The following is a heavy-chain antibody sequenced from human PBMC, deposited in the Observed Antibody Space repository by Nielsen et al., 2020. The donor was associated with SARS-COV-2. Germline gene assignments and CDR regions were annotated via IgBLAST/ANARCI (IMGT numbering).Heavy chain of an antibody. CDR3: ARSVATVVTSLNNWFDP. CDR1: GGSISSSNW. D-gene: IGHD4-23*01. V-gene: IGHV4-4*02. CDR2: IYHSGST. J-gene: IGHJ5*02. Sequence: SETLSLTCAVSGGSISSSNWWSWVRQPPGKGLEWIGEIYHSGSTNYNPSLKSRVTISVDKSKNQFSLKLSSVTAADTAVYYCARSVATVVTSLNNWFDPWGQGTLVTVSS.